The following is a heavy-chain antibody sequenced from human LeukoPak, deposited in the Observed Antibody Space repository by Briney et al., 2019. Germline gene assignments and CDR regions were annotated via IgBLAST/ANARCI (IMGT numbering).Heavy chain of an antibody. CDR3: ARGRYCSSTSCLDAFDI. Sequence: GGSLRLSCAASGFTFSSYSMNWVRQAPGKGLEWVSSISSSSSYIYYADSVKGRFTIPRDNAKNSLYLQMNSLRAEDTAVYYCARGRYCSSTSCLDAFDIWGQGTMVTVSS. D-gene: IGHD2-2*01. V-gene: IGHV3-21*01. CDR1: GFTFSSYS. CDR2: ISSSSSYI. J-gene: IGHJ3*02.